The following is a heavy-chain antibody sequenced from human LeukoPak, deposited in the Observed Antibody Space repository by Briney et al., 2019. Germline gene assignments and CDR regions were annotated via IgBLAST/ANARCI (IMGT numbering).Heavy chain of an antibody. V-gene: IGHV4-59*01. Sequence: SETLSLTCTVSGGSISSYYWSWIRQPPGKGLEWIGYIYYSGSTNYNPSLKSRVTISVDTSKNQFSLKLSSVTAADTAVYYCARADSSGYYFGYWGQGTPVTVSS. CDR1: GGSISSYY. CDR3: ARADSSGYYFGY. D-gene: IGHD3-22*01. CDR2: IYYSGST. J-gene: IGHJ4*02.